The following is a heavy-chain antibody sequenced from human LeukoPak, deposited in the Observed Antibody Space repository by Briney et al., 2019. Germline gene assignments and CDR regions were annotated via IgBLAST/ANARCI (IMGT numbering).Heavy chain of an antibody. CDR3: ARPHSGYDFAFDI. Sequence: GESLKISCKGSGYSFTSYWIGWVRQMPGKGLEWMGIIYPGDSGTRYSPSFQGQVTISADKSISTAYLQWSSLKASDTAMYYCARPHSGYDFAFDIWGQGTMVTVSS. V-gene: IGHV5-51*01. J-gene: IGHJ3*02. CDR1: GYSFTSYW. D-gene: IGHD5-12*01. CDR2: IYPGDSGT.